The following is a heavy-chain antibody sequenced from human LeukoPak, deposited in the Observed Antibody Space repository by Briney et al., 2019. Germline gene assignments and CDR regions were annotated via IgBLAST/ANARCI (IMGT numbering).Heavy chain of an antibody. CDR1: GYTFTSYG. D-gene: IGHD6-13*01. V-gene: IGHV1-18*01. CDR2: ISAYNGNT. J-gene: IGHJ4*02. Sequence: ASVKGSCKASGYTFTSYGISWVRQAPGQGLECMGWISAYNGNTNYAQKIQGRVTTITDTSTSTAYMELRSLRSDDTAVYYCARALGYSPGSYWGQGTLVTVSS. CDR3: ARALGYSPGSY.